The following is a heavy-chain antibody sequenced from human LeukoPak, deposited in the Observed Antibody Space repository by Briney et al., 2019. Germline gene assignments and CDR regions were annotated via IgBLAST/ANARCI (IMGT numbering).Heavy chain of an antibody. D-gene: IGHD2/OR15-2a*01. J-gene: IGHJ6*02. CDR2: INHSGST. CDR1: GGSFSGYY. V-gene: IGHV4-34*01. CDR3: ARDRNFRRYPYYYGMDV. Sequence: SETLSLTCAVYGGSFSGYYWSWIRQRPGKGLEWIGEINHSGSTNYNPSLKSRVTISVDTSKNQFSLKLSSVTAADTAVYYCARDRNFRRYPYYYGMDVWGQGTTVTVSS.